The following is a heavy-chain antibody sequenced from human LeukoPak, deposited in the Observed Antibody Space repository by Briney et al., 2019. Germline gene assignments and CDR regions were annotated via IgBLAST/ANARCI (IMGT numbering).Heavy chain of an antibody. V-gene: IGHV1-2*02. J-gene: IGHJ3*02. D-gene: IGHD3-3*01. CDR2: INPNSGGT. CDR1: GYTFTGYY. Sequence: ASVKVSCKASGYTFTGYYMHWVRQAPGQGLEWMGWINPNSGGTNYAQKFQGRVTMTRDTSISTAYMELSRLRSDDTAVYYCARELRYDFWSGSGAFDIWGQGTVVTVSS. CDR3: ARELRYDFWSGSGAFDI.